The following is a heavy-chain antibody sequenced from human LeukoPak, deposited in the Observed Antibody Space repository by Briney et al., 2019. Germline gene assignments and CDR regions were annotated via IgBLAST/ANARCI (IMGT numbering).Heavy chain of an antibody. J-gene: IGHJ6*03. V-gene: IGHV3-23*01. CDR2: ITGGGT. CDR3: AKDLSGRSYSYYYMDV. CDR1: GFSFSTYA. D-gene: IGHD1-26*01. Sequence: GGSLRPSCAASGFSFSTYAMSWVRQAPGKGLEWVSTITGGGTYYADSVRGRFTISRDNSKNTLFLQMNSLRAEDTAVYSCAKDLSGRSYSYYYMDVWGRGTTVTVSS.